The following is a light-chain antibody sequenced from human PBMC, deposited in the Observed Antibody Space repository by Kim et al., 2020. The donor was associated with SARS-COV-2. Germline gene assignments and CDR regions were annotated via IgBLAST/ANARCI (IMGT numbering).Light chain of an antibody. J-gene: IGLJ2*01. CDR3: AAWDDSLNVGLV. CDR2: YDD. V-gene: IGLV1-36*01. Sequence: QSVLTQPPSVSEAPRQRVTISCSGSSSNIGNNAVNWYQQLPGKAPKLLIYYDDLLPSGVSDRFSGSNSGTSASLAISGLQSEDEADYYCAAWDDSLNVGLVFGGGTQLTVL. CDR1: SSNIGNNA.